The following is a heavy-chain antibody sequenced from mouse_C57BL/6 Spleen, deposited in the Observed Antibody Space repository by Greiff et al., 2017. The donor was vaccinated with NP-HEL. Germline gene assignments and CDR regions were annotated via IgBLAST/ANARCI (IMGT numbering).Heavy chain of an antibody. V-gene: IGHV1-22*01. CDR3: AREDSSGYVGSWFAY. J-gene: IGHJ3*01. CDR2: INPNNGGT. Sequence: EVQLQESGPELVKPGASVKMSCKASGYTFTDYNMHWVKQSHGKSLEWIGYINPNNGGTSYNQKFKGKATLTVNKSSSTAYMELRSLTSEDSAVYYCAREDSSGYVGSWFAYWGQGTLVTVSA. D-gene: IGHD3-2*02. CDR1: GYTFTDYN.